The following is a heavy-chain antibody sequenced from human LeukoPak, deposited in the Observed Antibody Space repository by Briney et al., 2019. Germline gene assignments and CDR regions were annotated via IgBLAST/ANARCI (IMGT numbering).Heavy chain of an antibody. CDR2: GHSSGRT. CDR3: ARAYKDSSGYQYSFDF. Sequence: SETLSLTCVVSGGSISGYYWSWIRQPPGKGLEWIGYGHSSGRTNYNASLKSRATLSVDTSRNDFSLKLTSVTAAETAVYYCARAYKDSSGYQYSFDFWGRGTLVTVSS. CDR1: GGSISGYY. J-gene: IGHJ4*02. D-gene: IGHD3-22*01. V-gene: IGHV4-59*01.